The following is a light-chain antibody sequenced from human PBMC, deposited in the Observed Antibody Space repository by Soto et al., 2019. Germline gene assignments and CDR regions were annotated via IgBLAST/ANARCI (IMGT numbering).Light chain of an antibody. CDR1: QSISSY. CDR3: QQSYSTPGT. V-gene: IGKV1-39*01. CDR2: TAS. J-gene: IGKJ1*01. Sequence: DIQMTQSPSSLSASVGDRVTITCRASQSISSYLNWYQQKPGKAPKLLIYTASSLQSGVPSRFSGSGSGTDFTLTISSLQPEYFATYYCQQSYSTPGTFGQGPKV.